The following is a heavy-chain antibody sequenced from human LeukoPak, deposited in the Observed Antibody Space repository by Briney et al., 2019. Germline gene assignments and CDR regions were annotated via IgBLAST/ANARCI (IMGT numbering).Heavy chain of an antibody. D-gene: IGHD6-19*01. CDR2: IYTSGST. V-gene: IGHV4-4*07. Sequence: SETLSLTCTVSGGSISIYYWSWIRQPAGKGLEWIGRIYTSGSTNYNPSLKSRVTMSVDTSKNQFSLKLSSVTAADTAVYYCARDAHSSGWYYDILNYMDVWGKGTTVTVSS. CDR1: GGSISIYY. CDR3: ARDAHSSGWYYDILNYMDV. J-gene: IGHJ6*03.